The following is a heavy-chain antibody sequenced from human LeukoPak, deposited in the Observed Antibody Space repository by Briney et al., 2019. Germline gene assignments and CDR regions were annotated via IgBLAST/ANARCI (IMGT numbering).Heavy chain of an antibody. Sequence: SETLSLTCTVSGGSISSYYWSWIRQPPGKGLEWIGYIYYSGSTNYNPSLKSRVTISVDTSKNQFSLKLSSVTAADTAVYYCARATYYYDSSGYSGGVYYFDYWGQGTLVTVSS. CDR3: ARATYYYDSSGYSGGVYYFDY. V-gene: IGHV4-59*01. J-gene: IGHJ4*02. CDR1: GGSISSYY. CDR2: IYYSGST. D-gene: IGHD3-22*01.